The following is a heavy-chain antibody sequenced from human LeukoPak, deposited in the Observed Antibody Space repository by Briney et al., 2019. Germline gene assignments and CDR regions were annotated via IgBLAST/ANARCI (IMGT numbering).Heavy chain of an antibody. CDR1: GFTFSSFG. Sequence: PGGSLRLSCAASGFTFSSFGMHWVRQAPGKGLEWVAFIRYDGSNKYYADSVKGRFTISRDNSKNTLYLQMNSLRAEDTAVYYCAKDLIEDSRGYYYMDVWGQGTTVTVSS. CDR2: IRYDGSNK. D-gene: IGHD3-10*01. CDR3: AKDLIEDSRGYYYMDV. J-gene: IGHJ6*03. V-gene: IGHV3-30*02.